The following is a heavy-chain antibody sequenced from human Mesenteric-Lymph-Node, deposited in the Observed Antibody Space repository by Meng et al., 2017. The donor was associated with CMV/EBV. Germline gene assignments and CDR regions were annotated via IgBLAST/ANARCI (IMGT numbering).Heavy chain of an antibody. D-gene: IGHD2-2*01. CDR2: INPSGGST. Sequence: ASVKVSCKASGGTFISYYINWVRQATGQRLEWMGIINPSGGSTSYAQKFQGRVTMTRDTSTSTVYMELSSLRSEDTAVYYCARGPSNRYCSSACCVLYYGMDVWGQGTTVTVSS. V-gene: IGHV1-46*01. CDR1: GGTFISYY. J-gene: IGHJ6*02. CDR3: ARGPSNRYCSSACCVLYYGMDV.